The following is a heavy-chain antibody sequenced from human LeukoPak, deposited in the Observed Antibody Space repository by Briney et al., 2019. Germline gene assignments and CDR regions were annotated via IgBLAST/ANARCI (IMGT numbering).Heavy chain of an antibody. CDR3: ARDYFWSGYSGDKFWFDP. CDR1: GYTFTGYY. D-gene: IGHD3-3*01. CDR2: INPNSGGT. J-gene: IGHJ5*02. V-gene: IGHV1-2*02. Sequence: ASVKVSCKASGYTFTGYYMHWVRQAPGQGLEWMGWINPNSGGTNYAQKFQGRVTMARDTSISTAYMELSRLRSDDTAVYYCARDYFWSGYSGDKFWFDPWGQGTLVTVSS.